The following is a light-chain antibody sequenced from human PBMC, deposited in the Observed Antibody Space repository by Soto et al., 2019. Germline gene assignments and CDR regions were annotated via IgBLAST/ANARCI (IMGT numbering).Light chain of an antibody. CDR3: SSYAGSTYV. CDR2: EVS. CDR1: SSDVGGYNY. J-gene: IGLJ1*01. Sequence: QSALTQPPSASGSPGQSVTISCTGTSSDVGGYNYVSWYQQHPGKAPKLMIYEVSKRPSGVPDRFSGSKSGNTASLTVSGRQAEDEADDYCSSYAGSTYVFGTGTKVTVL. V-gene: IGLV2-8*01.